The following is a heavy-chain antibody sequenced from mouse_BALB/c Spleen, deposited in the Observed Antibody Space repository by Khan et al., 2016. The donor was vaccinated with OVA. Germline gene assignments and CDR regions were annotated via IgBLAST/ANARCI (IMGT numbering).Heavy chain of an antibody. Sequence: QVQLKQSGPELVKPGASVKMSCKASGYTFTDYVMNWVKQRNGQGLEWIGQIYPGSDSTYYNEKFKGQAKLTTDRSSNTAYMQLSNLTSEDSAAYFCARAGWDVFAYWGQGTLVTVSA. V-gene: IGHV1-77*01. J-gene: IGHJ3*01. D-gene: IGHD4-1*01. CDR3: ARAGWDVFAY. CDR1: GYTFTDYV. CDR2: IYPGSDST.